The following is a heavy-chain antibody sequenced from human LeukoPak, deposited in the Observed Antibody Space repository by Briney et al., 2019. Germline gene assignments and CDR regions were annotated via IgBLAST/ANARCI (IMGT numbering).Heavy chain of an antibody. CDR2: ISSSSSYI. Sequence: GGSLRLSCAASGFTFSSYEMNWVRQAPGKGLEWVSYISSSSSYIYYADSVKGRFTISRDNAKNSLYLQMNSLRDEDTAVYYCARAGVVLMVYPGWFDPWGQGTLVTVSS. V-gene: IGHV3-21*05. CDR1: GFTFSSYE. J-gene: IGHJ5*02. CDR3: ARAGVVLMVYPGWFDP. D-gene: IGHD2-8*01.